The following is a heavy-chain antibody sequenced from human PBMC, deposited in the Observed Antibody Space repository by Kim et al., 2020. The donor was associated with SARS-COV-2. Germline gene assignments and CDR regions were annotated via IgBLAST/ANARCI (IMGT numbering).Heavy chain of an antibody. J-gene: IGHJ6*01. D-gene: IGHD3-16*01. CDR2: IPYAVVCS. Sequence: GGSLRLSCAASGFIFSDFGMHWVRQAPGRGLEWVAGIPYAVVCSYYADSMKGRFSISRDDAKNTLPLQMNNLRPDDTAVYYWAKGKIWSHHDLPLDFDV. V-gene: IGHV3-23*01. CDR3: AKGKIWSHHDLPLDFDV. CDR1: GFIFSDFG.